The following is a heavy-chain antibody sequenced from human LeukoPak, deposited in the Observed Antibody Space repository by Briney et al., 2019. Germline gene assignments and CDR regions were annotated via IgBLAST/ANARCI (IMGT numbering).Heavy chain of an antibody. D-gene: IGHD3-22*01. V-gene: IGHV3-23*01. Sequence: PGGSLRLSCAAFGFTFSSYAMSWVRQAPGQGLEWVSTISGSGYSTYYADSVKGRFTISRDNSKNTLNLQMNSLRAEDTAVYYCAKNYDDSSDYYTFDYWGQGTLVTVSS. CDR1: GFTFSSYA. CDR2: ISGSGYST. CDR3: AKNYDDSSDYYTFDY. J-gene: IGHJ4*02.